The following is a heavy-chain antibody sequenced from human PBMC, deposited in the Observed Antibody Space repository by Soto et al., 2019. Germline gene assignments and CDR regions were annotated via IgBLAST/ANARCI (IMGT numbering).Heavy chain of an antibody. CDR2: IKQDGSEK. CDR3: ARDFSPSDYIWGSYFGFDY. CDR1: GFTFSSYW. D-gene: IGHD3-16*01. Sequence: GGSLRLSCAASGFTFSSYWMSWVRQAPGKGLEWVANIKQDGSEKYYVDSVKGRFTISRDNAKNSLYLQMNSLRAEDTAVYYCARDFSPSDYIWGSYFGFDYWGQGTLVTVSS. J-gene: IGHJ4*02. V-gene: IGHV3-7*01.